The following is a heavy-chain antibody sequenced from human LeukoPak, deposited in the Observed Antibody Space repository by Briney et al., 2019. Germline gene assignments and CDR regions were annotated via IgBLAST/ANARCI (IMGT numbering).Heavy chain of an antibody. Sequence: GGSLRLSCAASGLTLSNSWMHWVRQAPGKGLVWVSRMNYDGSSTTYADSVKGRFTISRDNAKNTLYLQMNSLRAEDTAVYYCARETTVIREWYFDLWGRGTLVTVAS. V-gene: IGHV3-74*03. J-gene: IGHJ2*01. CDR3: ARETTVIREWYFDL. CDR2: MNYDGSST. CDR1: GLTLSNSW. D-gene: IGHD4-17*01.